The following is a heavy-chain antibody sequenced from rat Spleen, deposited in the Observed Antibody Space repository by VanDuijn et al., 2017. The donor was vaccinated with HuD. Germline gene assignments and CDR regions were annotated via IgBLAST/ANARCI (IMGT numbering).Heavy chain of an antibody. J-gene: IGHJ2*01. CDR2: ISAGGSDT. CDR1: GFTFSNYA. V-gene: IGHV5S13*01. D-gene: IGHD3-6*01. CDR3: TRHLASNNPNWFAY. Sequence: EVQLVESGGKLVQPGNSLKLSCAASGFTFSNYAMNWIRQAPTKGLEWVASISAGGSDTYYRDSVKGRFTISRDNAKNTQYLQMDSLRSEDTATYYCTRHLASNNPNWFAYWGQGVMVTVSS.